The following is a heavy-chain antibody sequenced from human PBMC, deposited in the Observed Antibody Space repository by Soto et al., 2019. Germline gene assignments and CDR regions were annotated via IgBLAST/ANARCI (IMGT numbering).Heavy chain of an antibody. CDR1: GYTFTSYY. CDR2: VNPSGGST. V-gene: IGHV1-46*01. CDR3: ARTGVTVITPPYYYYGMDV. Sequence: QVQLVQSGAEVKKPGASVKVSCKASGYTFTSYYMHWVRQAPGQGLEWMGIVNPSGGSTSYAQKFQGRVTMTRDTSTSTVYMELSSLRSEDTAVYYCARTGVTVITPPYYYYGMDVWGQGTTVTVSS. D-gene: IGHD4-17*01. J-gene: IGHJ6*02.